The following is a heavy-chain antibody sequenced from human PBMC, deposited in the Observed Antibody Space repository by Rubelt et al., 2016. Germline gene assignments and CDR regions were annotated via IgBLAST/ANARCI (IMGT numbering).Heavy chain of an antibody. CDR3: ARGKEGLGVTMMDY. V-gene: IGHV4-34*01. CDR2: INHSGST. J-gene: IGHJ4*02. D-gene: IGHD3-22*01. CDR1: GGSFSGYY. Sequence: QVQLQQWGAGLLKPSETLSLTCAVYGGSFSGYYWSWIRQPPGKGLEWIGEINHSGSTNYNTSSKSRGTTTTPSLTGRVTISVGPSKNQFSLKLRSVPAADTAVYYCARGKEGLGVTMMDYWGQGTRVTVSS.